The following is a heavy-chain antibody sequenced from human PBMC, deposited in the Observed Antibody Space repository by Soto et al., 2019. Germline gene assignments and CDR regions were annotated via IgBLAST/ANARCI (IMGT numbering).Heavy chain of an antibody. D-gene: IGHD3-10*01. Sequence: QVQVVQSGVEVRRPGSSVKVSCKASGDTFKNCVISWVRQXPGQGLEWMGGIIPLFGTTDFAQRFQGRLTITTDESTTTAYMELSRLRSEDTATYYCAAELGFGKLSVVWGQGTTVIVSS. CDR3: AAELGFGKLSVV. CDR2: IIPLFGTT. V-gene: IGHV1-69*01. J-gene: IGHJ6*02. CDR1: GDTFKNCV.